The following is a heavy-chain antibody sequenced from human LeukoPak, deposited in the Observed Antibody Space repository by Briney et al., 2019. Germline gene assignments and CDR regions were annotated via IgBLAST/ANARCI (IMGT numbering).Heavy chain of an antibody. CDR1: GYTFTSYD. J-gene: IGHJ4*02. CDR2: MNPNSGNT. CDR3: ARPSGGYYFDY. Sequence: PAASVKVSCKASGYTFTSYDINWVRQATGQGPEWMGWMNPNSGNTGYAQKFQGRVAITRNTSISTAYMELSSLRSEDTAVYYCARPSGGYYFDYWGQGTLVTVSS. V-gene: IGHV1-8*03. D-gene: IGHD1-26*01.